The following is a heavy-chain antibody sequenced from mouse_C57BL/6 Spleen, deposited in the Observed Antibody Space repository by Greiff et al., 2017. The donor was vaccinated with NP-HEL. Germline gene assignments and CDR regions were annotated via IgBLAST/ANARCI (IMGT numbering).Heavy chain of an antibody. CDR3: ARSPTVVAYYAMDY. CDR1: GYTFTSYW. D-gene: IGHD1-1*01. J-gene: IGHJ4*01. Sequence: QVQLQQPGAELVKPGASVKLSCKASGYTFTSYWMHWVKQRPGQGLEWIGMIHPNSGSTNYNEKFKSKATLTVDKSSSTAYMQLRSLTSEDSAVYDCARSPTVVAYYAMDYWGQGTSVTVSS. V-gene: IGHV1-64*01. CDR2: IHPNSGST.